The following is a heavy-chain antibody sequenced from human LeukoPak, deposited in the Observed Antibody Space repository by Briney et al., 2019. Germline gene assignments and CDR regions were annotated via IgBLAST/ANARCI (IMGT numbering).Heavy chain of an antibody. D-gene: IGHD4-17*01. CDR3: VRDLTVTTLRWFDP. J-gene: IGHJ5*02. Sequence: SQTLPLTFAISGDSVSINSAAWNWIRQSPSRGLEWLGRTYYRSKWYNDYAVSVKSRITINPDTSKNQFSLLLNSVTPEATAVYYCVRDLTVTTLRWFDPWGQGTLVTVSS. CDR2: TYYRSKWYN. CDR1: GDSVSINSAA. V-gene: IGHV6-1*01.